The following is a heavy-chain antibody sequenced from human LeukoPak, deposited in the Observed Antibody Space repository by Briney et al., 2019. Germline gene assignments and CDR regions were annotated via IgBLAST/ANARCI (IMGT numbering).Heavy chain of an antibody. Sequence: KPSETLSLTCTVSGGSISSYYWSWIRQPPGKGLECIGYIYYSGNTNYNPSLKSRVTISVDMSKNQLSLKLSSVTAADTAVYYCARGFNWFDPWGQGILVTVSS. V-gene: IGHV4-59*01. CDR1: GGSISSYY. J-gene: IGHJ5*02. CDR3: ARGFNWFDP. CDR2: IYYSGNT.